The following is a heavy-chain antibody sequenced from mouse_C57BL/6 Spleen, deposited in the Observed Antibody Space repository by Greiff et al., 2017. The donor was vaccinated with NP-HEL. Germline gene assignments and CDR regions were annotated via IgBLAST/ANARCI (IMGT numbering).Heavy chain of an antibody. J-gene: IGHJ3*01. CDR1: GYTFTSYW. CDR3: ARPDYYGSSRGWIAY. CDR2: IDPSDSYT. V-gene: IGHV1-50*01. D-gene: IGHD1-1*01. Sequence: VQLQQPGAELVKPGASVKLSCKASGYTFTSYWMQWVKQRPGQGLEWIGEIDPSDSYTNYNQKFKGKATLTVDTSSSTAYMQLSSLTSEDSAVYYCARPDYYGSSRGWIAYWGQGTLVTVSA.